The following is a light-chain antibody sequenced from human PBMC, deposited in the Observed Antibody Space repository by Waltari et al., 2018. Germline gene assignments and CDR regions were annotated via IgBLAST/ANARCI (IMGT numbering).Light chain of an antibody. V-gene: IGLV1-44*01. J-gene: IGLJ3*02. Sequence: QSVLTQPPSTSGTPGQRVITPCSGSSSNIGRNIVNWYQQLPGSAPKLLIYSNSQRPSGVPDRFSGSKSDTSASLAISGLESDDEADYYCAAWDDSLNGWVFGGGTKLTVL. CDR2: SNS. CDR3: AAWDDSLNGWV. CDR1: SSNIGRNI.